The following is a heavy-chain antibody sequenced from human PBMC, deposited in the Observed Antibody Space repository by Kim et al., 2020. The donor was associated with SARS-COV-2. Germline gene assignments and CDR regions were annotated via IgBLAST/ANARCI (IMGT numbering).Heavy chain of an antibody. CDR1: GGTFSSYA. CDR2: IIPILGIA. D-gene: IGHD1-26*01. CDR3: AHSFKKWEHPGGFDY. V-gene: IGHV1-69*04. Sequence: SVKVSCKASGGTFSSYAISWVRQAPGQGLEWMGRIIPILGIANYAQKFQGRVTITADKSTSTAYMELSSLRSEDTAVYYCAHSFKKWEHPGGFDYWGQGTLVTVSS. J-gene: IGHJ4*02.